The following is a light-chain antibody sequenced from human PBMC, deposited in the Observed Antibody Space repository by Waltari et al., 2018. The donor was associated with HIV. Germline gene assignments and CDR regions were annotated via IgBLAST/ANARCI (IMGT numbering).Light chain of an antibody. CDR3: SSYAGSNNFYVV. CDR1: SSDVGGYNY. J-gene: IGLJ2*01. CDR2: EVS. Sequence: QSALTQPPSASGSPGQSVTISCTGTSSDVGGYNYVSWYQQHPGKAPKLMIYEVSKRRSGVPERFAGYKSRNTASLTVSGLQAEDEADYYGSSYAGSNNFYVVFGGGTKLTVL. V-gene: IGLV2-8*01.